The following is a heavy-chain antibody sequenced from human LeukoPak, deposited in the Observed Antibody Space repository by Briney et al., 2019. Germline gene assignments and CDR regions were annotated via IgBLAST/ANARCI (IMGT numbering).Heavy chain of an antibody. CDR2: IYYSGST. D-gene: IGHD5-24*01. Sequence: TSETLSLTSTVSGGSISSYYWSWIRQPPGKGLEWIGYIYYSGSTNYNPSLKSRVTISVDTSKNQFSLKLSSVTAADTAVYYCARGLLDGYTHPAAFDIWGQGTMVTVSS. CDR3: ARGLLDGYTHPAAFDI. CDR1: GGSISSYY. J-gene: IGHJ3*02. V-gene: IGHV4-59*01.